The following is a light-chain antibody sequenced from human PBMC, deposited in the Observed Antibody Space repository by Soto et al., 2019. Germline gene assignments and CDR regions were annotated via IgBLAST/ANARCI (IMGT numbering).Light chain of an antibody. CDR2: GXS. J-gene: IGKJ3*01. CDR3: QQYGDSPHT. Sequence: IVLTQSPGTLSLSPGERATMSXRARQSFCCSFSWYQQQPGXAPRXXXDGXSNRATASPDRLSGSGFGTDFTLTITRLEPEDCAVYYCQQYGDSPHTFGPGTKVDIK. V-gene: IGKV3-20*01. CDR1: QSFCCS.